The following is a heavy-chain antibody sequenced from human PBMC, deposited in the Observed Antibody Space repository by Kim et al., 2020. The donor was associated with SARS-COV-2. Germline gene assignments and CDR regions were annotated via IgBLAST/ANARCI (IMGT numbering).Heavy chain of an antibody. CDR2: ISSTSSYI. CDR3: ARDRAPRRIAVAGTDYYDGMDA. CDR1: GFTFTTYS. J-gene: IGHJ6*02. D-gene: IGHD6-19*01. Sequence: GGSLRLSCAASGFTFTTYSMNWVRQAPGKGLEWVSSISSTSSYIYYADSLKGRFTISRDNAKNSLFLEMNSLRAEDTGVYYCARDRAPRRIAVAGTDYYDGMDAWGPGTTGTVSS. V-gene: IGHV3-21*06.